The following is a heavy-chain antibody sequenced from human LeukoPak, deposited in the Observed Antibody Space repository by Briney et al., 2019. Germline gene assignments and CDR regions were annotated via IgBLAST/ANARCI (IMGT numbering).Heavy chain of an antibody. CDR1: GFPFSTYV. CDR2: ISGSGDNT. V-gene: IGHV3-23*01. D-gene: IGHD3-9*01. CDR3: AKGSGYDTDFDY. Sequence: GGSLSLSCATSGFPFSTYVMSWVRQAPGKGLEWVSGISGSGDNTYYADSVKGRFTISRDDSKNTLYLQMNSLRAEDTAVYYCAKGSGYDTDFDYWGQGTLVTVSS. J-gene: IGHJ4*02.